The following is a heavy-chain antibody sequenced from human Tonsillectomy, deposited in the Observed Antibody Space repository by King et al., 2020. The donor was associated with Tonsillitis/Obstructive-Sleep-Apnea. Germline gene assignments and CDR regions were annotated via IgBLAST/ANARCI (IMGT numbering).Heavy chain of an antibody. CDR3: ARVDAASSHGMDV. CDR1: GYTFTGYY. CDR2: INPDSGGT. D-gene: IGHD5-18*01. J-gene: IGHJ6*02. V-gene: IGHV1-2*02. Sequence: QLVQSGAEVKKPGASVKVSCKAAGYTFTGYYMYWVRQAPGQGLEWMGWINPDSGGTKYAQKFQGRVTMTRDTSISTVYMELSRLRSDDTAVYYCARVDAASSHGMDVWGQGTTVTVSS.